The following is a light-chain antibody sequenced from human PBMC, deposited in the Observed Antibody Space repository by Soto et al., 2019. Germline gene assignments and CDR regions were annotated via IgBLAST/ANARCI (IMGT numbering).Light chain of an antibody. CDR1: QSVSSSY. V-gene: IGKV3-20*01. Sequence: EIVLTQSPGTLSLSPGERATLSCRASQSVSSSYLAWYQQKPGQAPRPLIYGASTRATGIPDRFSGSGSGTDFTLTISRLEPEDFAVYYCQQYDSSLITFGQGTRLEIK. J-gene: IGKJ5*01. CDR2: GAS. CDR3: QQYDSSLIT.